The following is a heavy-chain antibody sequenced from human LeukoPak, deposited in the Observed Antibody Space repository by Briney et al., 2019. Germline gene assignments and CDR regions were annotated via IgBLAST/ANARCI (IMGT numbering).Heavy chain of an antibody. CDR3: ARSAPRSPPVPHDAFDI. J-gene: IGHJ3*02. Sequence: PGGSLRLSCAASGFTFSNHWMHWVRQAPGKGLVWVSRINTDGSRTNYADSVKGRLRISRDNVKNTLYLQMNSLRAEDTAVYYCARSAPRSPPVPHDAFDIWGQGTMVTVSS. CDR1: GFTFSNHW. D-gene: IGHD6-13*01. V-gene: IGHV3-74*01. CDR2: INTDGSRT.